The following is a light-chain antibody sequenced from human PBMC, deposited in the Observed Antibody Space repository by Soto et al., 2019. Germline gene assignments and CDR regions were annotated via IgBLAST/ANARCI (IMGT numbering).Light chain of an antibody. CDR1: SSNLGDNT. CDR3: AAWDVSLDGYV. J-gene: IGLJ1*01. Sequence: QSVLTQPPSASGNPGQTVTISRSTNSSNLGDNTVNWYQHVPETTSTLLIYSYDQRVSRVSDRFSGSNSGPPASLAYGGPNSEDEADYYCAAWDVSLDGYVFGTGTKVNVL. CDR2: SYD. V-gene: IGLV1-44*01.